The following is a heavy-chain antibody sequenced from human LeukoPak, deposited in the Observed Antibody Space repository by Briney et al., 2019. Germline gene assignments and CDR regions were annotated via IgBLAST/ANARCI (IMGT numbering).Heavy chain of an antibody. J-gene: IGHJ5*02. CDR1: GGSFSGYY. D-gene: IGHD1-14*01. CDR2: INHSGST. Sequence: SETLSLTCAVYGGSFSGYYWSWIRLPPGKGLEWIGEINHSGSTNYNPSLKSRVTISVDTSKNQFSLKLSSVTAADTAVYYCARGKPGNPRSEWFDPWGQGTLVTVSS. V-gene: IGHV4-34*01. CDR3: ARGKPGNPRSEWFDP.